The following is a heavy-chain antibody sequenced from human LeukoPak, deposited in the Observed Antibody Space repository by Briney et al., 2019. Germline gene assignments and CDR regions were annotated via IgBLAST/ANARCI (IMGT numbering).Heavy chain of an antibody. CDR1: GFTLSSHY. CDR2: IKRDGSDN. Sequence: PGGSLRHSPAVSGFTLSSHYMRWVPPAPRKGGEWVAQIKRDGSDNNCVDSVKGPFTISRDNAKNSQYLQMSSLRVEDTALYYCARHSRWAFDSWGQGTLVTLPS. CDR3: ARHSRWAFDS. V-gene: IGHV3-7*03. D-gene: IGHD6-19*01. J-gene: IGHJ4*02.